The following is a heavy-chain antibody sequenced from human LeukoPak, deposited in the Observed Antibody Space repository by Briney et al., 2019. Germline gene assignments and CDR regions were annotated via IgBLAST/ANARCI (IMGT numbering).Heavy chain of an antibody. V-gene: IGHV3-48*03. CDR2: ISSSGSII. CDR1: RFTFSSYD. J-gene: IGHJ6*04. Sequence: GGSLRLSCAASRFTFSSYDMNWVRQAPGKGLEWVSYISSSGSIIYYADSVKGRFTISRDNAKSSLQLQMNSLGAEDTAVYYCAELGITMIGGVWGKGTTVTISS. CDR3: AELGITMIGGV. D-gene: IGHD3-10*02.